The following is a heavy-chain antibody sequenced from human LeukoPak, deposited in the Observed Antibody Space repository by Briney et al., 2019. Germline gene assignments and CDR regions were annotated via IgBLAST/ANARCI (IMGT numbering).Heavy chain of an antibody. J-gene: IGHJ4*02. CDR3: ARVYDSSGYYYAY. D-gene: IGHD3-22*01. CDR2: ISSSSYI. Sequence: GGSLRLSCAASGFTFSSYSMNWVRQAPGKGLEWVSSISSSSYIYYADSVKGRFTISRDNAKNSLYLQMNSLRAEDTAVYYCARVYDSSGYYYAYWGQGTLVTVSS. CDR1: GFTFSSYS. V-gene: IGHV3-21*01.